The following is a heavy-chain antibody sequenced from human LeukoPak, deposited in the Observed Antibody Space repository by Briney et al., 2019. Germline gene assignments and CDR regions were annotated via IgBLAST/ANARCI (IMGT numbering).Heavy chain of an antibody. D-gene: IGHD3-22*01. J-gene: IGHJ2*01. CDR1: GGSISSSNW. CDR3: ARDLFSASSGQKFDL. Sequence: PSETLSLTCAVSGGSISSSNWWSWVRQPPGKGLEWIGEIYHSGSTNYNPSLKSRVTISVDKSKNQFSLKLSSVTAADTAVYYCARDLFSASSGQKFDLWGRGTLVTVSS. V-gene: IGHV4-4*02. CDR2: IYHSGST.